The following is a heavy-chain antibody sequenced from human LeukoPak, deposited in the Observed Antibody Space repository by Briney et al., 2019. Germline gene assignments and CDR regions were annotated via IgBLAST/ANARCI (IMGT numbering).Heavy chain of an antibody. J-gene: IGHJ4*02. Sequence: GGSLRLSCAASGFTFDDYAMHWVRQAPGKGLEWVSGISWNSGSIGYADSVKGRFTISRDNAKNSLYLQMNSLRAEDTALYYCAKDIFTGIAAAGAIDYWGQGTLVTVSS. CDR2: ISWNSGSI. CDR3: AKDIFTGIAAAGAIDY. D-gene: IGHD6-13*01. CDR1: GFTFDDYA. V-gene: IGHV3-9*01.